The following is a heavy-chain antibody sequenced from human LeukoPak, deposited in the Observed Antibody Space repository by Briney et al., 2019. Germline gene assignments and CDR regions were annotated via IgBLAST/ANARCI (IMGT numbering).Heavy chain of an antibody. D-gene: IGHD3-22*01. CDR2: ISSSGSTR. J-gene: IGHJ4*02. CDR1: GFTFSHYE. CDR3: ARDPFRDYDSSGYFDF. V-gene: IGHV3-48*03. Sequence: GGSPRLSCTTSGFTFSHYEMNWVRQAPGKGLEWVSYISSSGSTRYYADSVKGRFTISRDNAKNSLHLQMNSLRAEDTAVYYCARDPFRDYDSSGYFDFWGQGTPVTVSS.